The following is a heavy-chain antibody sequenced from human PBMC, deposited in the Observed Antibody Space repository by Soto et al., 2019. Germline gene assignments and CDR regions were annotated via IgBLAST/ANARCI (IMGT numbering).Heavy chain of an antibody. CDR1: EFPFRNYG. J-gene: IGHJ6*01. D-gene: IGHD2-2*01. Sequence: QVQLVESGGGLVQPGGPLRLSCEASEFPFRNYGMPWVRRTPGKGLEWVALILYDGSNKYYADFVKGRFTISRDNSKNTLYLQVSSLRAEDTAVYYCAKSRDAYNFYFYYGMDVW. CDR2: ILYDGSNK. V-gene: IGHV3-30*18. CDR3: AKSRDAYNFYFYYGMDV.